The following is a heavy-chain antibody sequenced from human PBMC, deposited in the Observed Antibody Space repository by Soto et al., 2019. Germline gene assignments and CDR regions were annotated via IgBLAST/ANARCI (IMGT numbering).Heavy chain of an antibody. CDR2: ISSNGGST. V-gene: IGHV3-64*01. CDR3: ARDYSSYGPFDY. J-gene: IGHJ4*02. Sequence: GGSLRLSCAASGFTFSSYAMHWVRQAPGKGLEYVSAISSNGGSTYYANSVKGRFTISRDNSKNTLYLQMGSLRAEDTAVYYCARDYSSYGPFDYWGQGTLVTVSS. CDR1: GFTFSSYA. D-gene: IGHD5-18*01.